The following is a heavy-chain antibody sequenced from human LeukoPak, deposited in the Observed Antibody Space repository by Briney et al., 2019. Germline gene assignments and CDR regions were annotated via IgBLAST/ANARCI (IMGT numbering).Heavy chain of an antibody. CDR2: IIPILGIA. Sequence: ASVKVSFKASGGTFSSCAISWVRQAPGQGLEWMGRIIPILGIANYAQKFQGRVTITTDKSTSTAYMELSSLRSEDTAVYYCARVVGSWNEYYYFDYWGQGTLVTVSS. D-gene: IGHD1-1*01. V-gene: IGHV1-69*04. J-gene: IGHJ4*02. CDR3: ARVVGSWNEYYYFDY. CDR1: GGTFSSCA.